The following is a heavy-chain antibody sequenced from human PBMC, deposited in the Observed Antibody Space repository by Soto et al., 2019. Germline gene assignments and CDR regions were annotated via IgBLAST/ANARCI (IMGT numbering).Heavy chain of an antibody. V-gene: IGHV1-18*01. J-gene: IGHJ5*02. CDR1: GFTFTSSA. Sequence: ASVKVSCKASGFTFTSSAMQWVRQAPGQGLEWMGWISAYNGNTNYAQKLQGRVTMTTDTSTSTAYMELRSLRSDDTAVYYCARVKTSGYHNWFDPWGQGTLVTVSS. CDR2: ISAYNGNT. D-gene: IGHD3-22*01. CDR3: ARVKTSGYHNWFDP.